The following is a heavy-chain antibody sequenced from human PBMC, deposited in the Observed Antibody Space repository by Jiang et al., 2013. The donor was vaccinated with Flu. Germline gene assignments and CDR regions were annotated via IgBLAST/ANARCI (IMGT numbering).Heavy chain of an antibody. J-gene: IGHJ4*02. D-gene: IGHD6-13*01. V-gene: IGHV4-39*01. CDR3: ARPKIHTYSSSWSAYFDY. CDR2: IYYSGST. Sequence: QPPGKGLEWIGSIYYSGSTYYNPSLKSRVTISVDTSKNQFSLKLSSVTAADTAVYYCARPKIHTYSSSWSAYFDYWGQGTLVTVSS.